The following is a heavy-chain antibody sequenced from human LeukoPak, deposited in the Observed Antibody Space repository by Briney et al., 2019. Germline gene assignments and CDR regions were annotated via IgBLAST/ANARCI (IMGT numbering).Heavy chain of an antibody. CDR3: ARDGCGGSCFHYYYYYMDV. V-gene: IGHV4-4*02. CDR2: IYHSGST. D-gene: IGHD2-15*01. Sequence: SETLSLTCGVSGGSISGSYWWSWVRQPPGKGLEWIGEIYHSGSTNYNPSLNSRVTISIDTSKNQFSLKLSSVTAADTAVYYCARDGCGGSCFHYYYYYMDVWGKGTTVTISS. CDR1: GGSISGSYW. J-gene: IGHJ6*03.